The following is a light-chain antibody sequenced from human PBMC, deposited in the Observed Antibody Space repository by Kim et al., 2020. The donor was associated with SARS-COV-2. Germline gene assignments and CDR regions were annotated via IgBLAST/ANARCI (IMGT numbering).Light chain of an antibody. Sequence: QMTQSPSSLSASVGDSVTIACRTSQNIDNYLNWYQQKPGKAPRLLIYAASSLHSGVPPRFSGSGSGTEFTLTISSLQPEDFATYYCQMSYTSPRTFGHGTKVDIK. CDR2: AAS. J-gene: IGKJ1*01. V-gene: IGKV1-39*01. CDR1: QNIDNY. CDR3: QMSYTSPRT.